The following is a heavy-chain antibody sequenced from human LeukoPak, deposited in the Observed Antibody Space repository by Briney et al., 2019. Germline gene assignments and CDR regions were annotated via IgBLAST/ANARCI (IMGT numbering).Heavy chain of an antibody. CDR1: GFTFSASR. CDR3: EIRDFWSGTSYFDY. Sequence: GGSLRLSCIASGFTFSASRMSWVRQAPGKGLEWVSFISSTGDIIYYTDSVKGRFTISRDNAKNTLYLQMNSLRVEDTAVYYCEIRDFWSGTSYFDYWGQGTLVTVSS. V-gene: IGHV3-48*04. CDR2: ISSTGDII. J-gene: IGHJ4*02. D-gene: IGHD3-3*01.